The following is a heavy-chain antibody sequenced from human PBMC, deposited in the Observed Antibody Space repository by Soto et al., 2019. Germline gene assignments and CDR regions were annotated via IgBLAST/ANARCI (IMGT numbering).Heavy chain of an antibody. CDR3: ARGRIGAAF. CDR2: MSPNSGKT. J-gene: IGHJ4*02. D-gene: IGHD2-15*01. CDR1: GYTFTDYD. Sequence: QAELVQSGAEVKKPGASVRVTCKTSGYTFTDYDVSWVRQASGQGLEWMGWMSPNSGKTGYVEKFQGRVTMTANTSLSTAYMELHSLRSEDTAVYFCARGRIGAAFWGQGTLVTVSS. V-gene: IGHV1-8*01.